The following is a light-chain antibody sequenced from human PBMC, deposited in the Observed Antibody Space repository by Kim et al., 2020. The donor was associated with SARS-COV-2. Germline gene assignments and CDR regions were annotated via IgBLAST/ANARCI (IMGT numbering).Light chain of an antibody. J-gene: IGLJ3*02. CDR3: QNWGTGIQV. CDR1: SGHSSYA. CDR2: LNSDGSH. Sequence: QPVLTQSPSASASLGASVKLTCTLSSGHSSYAIAWHQQQPEKGPRYLMKLNSDGSHSKGDGIPDRFSGSSSGAERYLTISSLQSEDEADYYCQNWGTGIQVFGGGTQLTVL. V-gene: IGLV4-69*01.